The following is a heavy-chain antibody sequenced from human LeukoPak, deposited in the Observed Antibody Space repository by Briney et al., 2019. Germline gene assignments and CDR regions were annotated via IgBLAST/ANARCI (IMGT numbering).Heavy chain of an antibody. J-gene: IGHJ6*03. D-gene: IGHD6-19*01. CDR3: AWTKYSSGWYGPADYMDV. CDR1: GDSISGSSYY. Sequence: SETLSLTCTVSGDSISGSSYYWGWIRQPPGKGLEWIGSIYYSGSTYYSPSLKSGVTISVDTSKNHCSLKLRSVTPAATAVYYCAWTKYSSGWYGPADYMDVRGKGTTVTASS. CDR2: IYYSGST. V-gene: IGHV4-39*07.